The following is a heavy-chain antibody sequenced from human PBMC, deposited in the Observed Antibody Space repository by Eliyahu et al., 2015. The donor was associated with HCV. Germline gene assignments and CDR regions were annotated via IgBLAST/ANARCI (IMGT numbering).Heavy chain of an antibody. J-gene: IGHJ5*02. Sequence: QVHLQESGPGLVKPSXTLSLTCTVXGGSITTXYWSWIRQPPGKGLEWIGXIHYSGSTNYNPSLKSRVTISXDTSKNQFSLKLTXVTAADTAMYYCASGGGGIAVTGTGGWFDPWGQGTLVTVSS. V-gene: IGHV4-59*01. CDR1: GGSITTXY. D-gene: IGHD6-19*01. CDR3: ASGGGGIAVTGTGGWFDP. CDR2: IHYSGST.